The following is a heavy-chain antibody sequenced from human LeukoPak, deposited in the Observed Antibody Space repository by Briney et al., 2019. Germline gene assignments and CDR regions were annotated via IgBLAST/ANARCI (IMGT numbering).Heavy chain of an antibody. CDR2: ISSSSSYI. V-gene: IGHV3-21*01. J-gene: IGHJ4*02. CDR3: AREGGYSYAFDY. CDR1: GFTFSSYS. D-gene: IGHD5-18*01. Sequence: PGGSLRLSCAASGFTFSSYSMNWVRQAPGKGLEWVSSISSSSSYIYYADSVKGRFTISRDNAKNSLYLQMNSLRAEDTAVYYCAREGGYSYAFDYWGQGTLVTVSP.